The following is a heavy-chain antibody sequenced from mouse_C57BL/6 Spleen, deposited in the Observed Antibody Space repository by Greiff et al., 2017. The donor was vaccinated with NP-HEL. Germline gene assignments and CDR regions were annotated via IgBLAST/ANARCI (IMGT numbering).Heavy chain of an antibody. D-gene: IGHD2-13*01. V-gene: IGHV1-81*01. CDR3: ARRELTGGDYFDY. J-gene: IGHJ2*01. CDR1: GYTFTSYG. Sequence: VKLQQSGAELARPGASVKLSCKASGYTFTSYGISWVKQRTGQGLEWIGEIYPRSGNTYYNEKFKGKATLTADKSSSTAYMELRSLTSEDSAVYFCARRELTGGDYFDYWGQGTTLTVSS. CDR2: IYPRSGNT.